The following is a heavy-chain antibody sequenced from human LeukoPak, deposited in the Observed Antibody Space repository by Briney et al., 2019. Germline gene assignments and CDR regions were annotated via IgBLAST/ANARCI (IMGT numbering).Heavy chain of an antibody. CDR3: AKFEGYCSSSCSSKPTGWYFDY. D-gene: IGHD2-2*01. CDR2: ISGSGGDT. CDR1: GFAFSSYA. J-gene: IGHJ4*02. V-gene: IGHV3-23*01. Sequence: GGSLRLSCAASGFAFSSYAMSWVRQAPGNGLEWVSAISGSGGDTLYADSVKGRFTISRDNSKNTLCLQMNSLRAEDTAVYYCAKFEGYCSSSCSSKPTGWYFDYWGQGTLVTVSS.